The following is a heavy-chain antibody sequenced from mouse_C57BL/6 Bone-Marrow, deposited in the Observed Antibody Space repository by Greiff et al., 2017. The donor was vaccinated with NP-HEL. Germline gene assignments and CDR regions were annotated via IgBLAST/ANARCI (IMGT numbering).Heavy chain of an antibody. CDR1: GYTFTSYW. V-gene: IGHV1-64*01. J-gene: IGHJ3*01. CDR2: IHPNSGST. Sequence: QVQLQQPGAELVKPGASVKLSCKASGYTFTSYWMHWVKQRPGQGLEWIGMIHPNSGSTNYNEKFKSKATLTVDKSSSTAYMQLSSLTSEDSAVYYCARSTLRLEEAWFAYWGQGTLVTVSA. D-gene: IGHD3-2*02. CDR3: ARSTLRLEEAWFAY.